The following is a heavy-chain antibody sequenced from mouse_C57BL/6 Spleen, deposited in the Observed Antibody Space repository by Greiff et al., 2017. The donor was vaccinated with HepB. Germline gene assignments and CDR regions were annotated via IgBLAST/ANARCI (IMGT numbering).Heavy chain of an antibody. Sequence: VHVKQSGAELVRPGASVKLSCTASGFNIKDDYMHWVKQRPEQGLEWIGWIDPENGDTEYASKFQGKATITADTSSNTAYLQLSSLTSEDTAVYYCTMKGYYYAMDYWGQGTSVTVAS. CDR2: IDPENGDT. CDR1: GFNIKDDY. V-gene: IGHV14-4*01. J-gene: IGHJ4*01. CDR3: TMKGYYYAMDY.